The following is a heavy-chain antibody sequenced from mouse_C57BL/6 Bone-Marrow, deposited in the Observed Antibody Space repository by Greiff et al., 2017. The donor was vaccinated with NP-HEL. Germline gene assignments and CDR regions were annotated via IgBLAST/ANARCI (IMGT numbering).Heavy chain of an antibody. CDR3: ARSIRDYYARDY. CDR2: IYPSDSET. J-gene: IGHJ4*01. Sequence: QVQLQQPGAELVRPGSSVKLSCKASGYTFTSYWMDWVTQRPGQGLEWIGNIYPSDSETHYNQKFKDKATLTVDKSSSTAYMQLSSLTSEDSAVDYCARSIRDYYARDYWGQGTSVTVSS. D-gene: IGHD2-3*01. V-gene: IGHV1-61*01. CDR1: GYTFTSYW.